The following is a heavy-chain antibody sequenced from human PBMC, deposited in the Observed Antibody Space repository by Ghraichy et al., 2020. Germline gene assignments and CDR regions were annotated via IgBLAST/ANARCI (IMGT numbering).Heavy chain of an antibody. Sequence: ASVKVSCKASGYTFTSYAMHWVRQAPGQRLEWMGWINAGNGNTKYSQKFQGRVTITRDTSASTAYMELSSLRSEDTAVYYCARGSSVVVPAANPHLPYYYYGMDVWGQGTTVTVSS. CDR1: GYTFTSYA. CDR3: ARGSSVVVPAANPHLPYYYYGMDV. J-gene: IGHJ6*02. CDR2: INAGNGNT. D-gene: IGHD2-2*01. V-gene: IGHV1-3*01.